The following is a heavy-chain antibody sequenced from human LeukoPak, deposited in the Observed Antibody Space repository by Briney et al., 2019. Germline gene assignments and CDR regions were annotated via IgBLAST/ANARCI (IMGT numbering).Heavy chain of an antibody. D-gene: IGHD6-6*01. CDR1: GFTFSSYT. CDR3: ARELISSSSVLLPDY. CDR2: ISSGNNYM. Sequence: GGSLRLSCAASGFTFSSYTMNWVRQAPGKGLEWVSSISSGNNYMYYADSVKGRFTTSRDNAKNSLYLQMNSLRAGDTAVYYCARELISSSSVLLPDYWGQGTLVTVSS. J-gene: IGHJ4*02. V-gene: IGHV3-21*01.